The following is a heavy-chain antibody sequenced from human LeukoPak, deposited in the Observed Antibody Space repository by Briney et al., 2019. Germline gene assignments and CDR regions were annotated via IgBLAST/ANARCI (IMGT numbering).Heavy chain of an antibody. Sequence: GESLKISCKGSGHRFTDNWLGWVRQRPGKGLEWMGFIYPGDSNTRYSPSFQGQVTISVDKSISTAYLQWGSLRASDTAMYYCARPQQNYHGSGRDAFDVWGQGTMVTVSS. CDR3: ARPQQNYHGSGRDAFDV. J-gene: IGHJ3*01. CDR2: IYPGDSNT. D-gene: IGHD3-10*01. V-gene: IGHV5-51*01. CDR1: GHRFTDNW.